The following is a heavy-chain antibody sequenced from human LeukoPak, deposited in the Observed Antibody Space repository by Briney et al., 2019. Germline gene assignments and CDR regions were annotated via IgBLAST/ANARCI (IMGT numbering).Heavy chain of an antibody. CDR2: IDGDGRIA. D-gene: IGHD1-1*01. CDR1: GFTFSSYW. CDR3: ARDSPRTGP. V-gene: IGHV3-74*01. J-gene: IGHJ5*02. Sequence: GGSLRLSCAASGFTFSSYWMHWVCQVPGQGLVWVSHIDGDGRIAHYGDSVKGRFTISRDNAKNTVYLQMDSLRAEDTAVYYCARDSPRTGPWGQGILVIVSS.